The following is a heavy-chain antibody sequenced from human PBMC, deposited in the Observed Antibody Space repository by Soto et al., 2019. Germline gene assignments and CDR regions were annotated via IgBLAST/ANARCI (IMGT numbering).Heavy chain of an antibody. D-gene: IGHD3-22*01. J-gene: IGHJ4*02. CDR3: ARDKSDYYDSSGYLDY. CDR1: GFTFSSYA. Sequence: GGSLRLSCAASGFTFSSYAMHWVRQAPGKGLEWVAVISYDGSNKYYADSVKGRFTISRDNSKNTLYLQMNSLRAEDTAVYYCARDKSDYYDSSGYLDYWGQGTLVTVSS. V-gene: IGHV3-30-3*01. CDR2: ISYDGSNK.